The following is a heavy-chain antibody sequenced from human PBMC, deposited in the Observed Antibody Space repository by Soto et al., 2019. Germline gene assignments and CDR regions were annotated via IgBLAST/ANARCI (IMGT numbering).Heavy chain of an antibody. D-gene: IGHD6-6*01. CDR3: AKAFKFEYFDY. Sequence: GGSLRLSCAASGFTFSSYWMHWVRQAPGKGLVWVSRINSDGSSTSYADSVKGRFTISRDNAKNTLYLQMNSLRAEDTAVYYCAKAFKFEYFDYWGQGTLVTVSS. J-gene: IGHJ4*02. CDR2: INSDGSST. CDR1: GFTFSSYW. V-gene: IGHV3-74*01.